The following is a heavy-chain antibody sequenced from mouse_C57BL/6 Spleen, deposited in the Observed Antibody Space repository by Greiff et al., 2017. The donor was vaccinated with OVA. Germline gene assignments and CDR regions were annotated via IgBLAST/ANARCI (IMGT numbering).Heavy chain of an antibody. CDR3: ARTILVEGFDY. Sequence: VQRVESGPGLVKPSQSLSLTCSVTGYSITSGYYWNWIRQFPGNKLEWMGYISYDGSNNYNPSLKNRISITRDTSKNQFFLKLNSVTTEDTATYYCARTILVEGFDYWGQGTTLTVSS. CDR1: GYSITSGYY. J-gene: IGHJ2*01. CDR2: ISYDGSN. D-gene: IGHD2-12*01. V-gene: IGHV3-6*01.